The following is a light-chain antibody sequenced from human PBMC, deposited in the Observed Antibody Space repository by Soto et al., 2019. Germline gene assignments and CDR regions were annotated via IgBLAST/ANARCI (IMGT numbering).Light chain of an antibody. CDR3: QHIYSIPIT. V-gene: IGKV1-5*03. CDR2: KAS. Sequence: DIQMTQSPSTLSGSVGDRVTITCRASQTISSWLAWYQQKPGKAPKLLIYKASTLKSGVPSRFSGSGSGTHFTLTTSSLQPEDFATYYCQHIYSIPITFGQGTRLEIK. J-gene: IGKJ5*01. CDR1: QTISSW.